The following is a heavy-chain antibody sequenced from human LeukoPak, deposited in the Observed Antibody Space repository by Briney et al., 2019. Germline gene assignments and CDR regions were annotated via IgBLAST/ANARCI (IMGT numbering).Heavy chain of an antibody. D-gene: IGHD5-24*01. CDR1: GGSFSGYY. J-gene: IGHJ3*02. Sequence: PSETLSLTCAVYGGSFSGYYWSWLRQPPGKGLEWIGEINHSGSTNYNPSLKSRVTISVDTSKNQFSLKLSSVTAADTAVYYCARLGAKIWLQLPPNAFDIWGQETMVTVSS. V-gene: IGHV4-34*01. CDR3: ARLGAKIWLQLPPNAFDI. CDR2: INHSGST.